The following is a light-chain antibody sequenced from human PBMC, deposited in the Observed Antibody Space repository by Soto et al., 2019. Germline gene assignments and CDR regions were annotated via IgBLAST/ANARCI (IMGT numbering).Light chain of an antibody. CDR3: QQANSFPLT. V-gene: IGKV1-12*01. Sequence: DIQMTQSPSSVSASLGDRVTITCRASQAISSRLAWYQQKPGKAPKLLIYAAYSLQSGVPSRFSGSGFWTDFTLTISSLQPEDFATYYCQQANSFPLTFGGGTMVEIK. CDR2: AAY. J-gene: IGKJ4*01. CDR1: QAISSR.